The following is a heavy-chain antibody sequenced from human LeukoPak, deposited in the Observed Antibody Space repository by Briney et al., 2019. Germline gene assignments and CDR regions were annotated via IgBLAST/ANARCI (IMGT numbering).Heavy chain of an antibody. CDR1: GYTFTSYY. Sequence: ASVKVSCKASGYTFTSYYMHWVRQAPGQGLEWMGIINPSGGSTSYAQKFQGRVTMTRDTSTSTVYMELSSLRSEDTAVYYCARGVAAAGRSYYYYYYGMDVWGQGTTVTVSS. CDR3: ARGVAAAGRSYYYYYYGMDV. J-gene: IGHJ6*02. D-gene: IGHD6-13*01. CDR2: INPSGGST. V-gene: IGHV1-46*01.